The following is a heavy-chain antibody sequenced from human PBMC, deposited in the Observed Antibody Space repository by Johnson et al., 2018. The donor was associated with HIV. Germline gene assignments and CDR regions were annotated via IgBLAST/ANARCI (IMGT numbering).Heavy chain of an antibody. D-gene: IGHD6-13*01. Sequence: VQLVESGGGVVQPGRSLRLSCAASGFTFSSYAMHWVRQAPGKGLEWVSGVNWNGGSTGYADSVKGRFTISRDNAKNSLYLQMKSLRAEDTALYYCASHRSIAADDAFDIWGQGTMVTVSS. CDR1: GFTFSSYA. CDR2: VNWNGGST. V-gene: IGHV3-20*04. J-gene: IGHJ3*02. CDR3: ASHRSIAADDAFDI.